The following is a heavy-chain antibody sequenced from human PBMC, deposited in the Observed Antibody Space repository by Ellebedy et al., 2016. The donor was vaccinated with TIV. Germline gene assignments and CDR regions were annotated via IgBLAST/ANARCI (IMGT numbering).Heavy chain of an antibody. CDR1: GFTFSYYS. J-gene: IGHJ4*02. Sequence: PGGSLRLSCAASGFTFSYYSMNWVRQAPGKGLEWVSYISSSSSTIYYADSVKGRFTISRDNAKNSLYLQMNSLRAEDTAVYYCVRDQYIYGESTYYFDYWGQGTLVTVSS. CDR2: ISSSSSTI. CDR3: VRDQYIYGESTYYFDY. D-gene: IGHD4-17*01. V-gene: IGHV3-48*01.